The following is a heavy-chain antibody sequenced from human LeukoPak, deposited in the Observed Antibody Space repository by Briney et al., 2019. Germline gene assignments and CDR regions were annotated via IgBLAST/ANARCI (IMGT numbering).Heavy chain of an antibody. D-gene: IGHD4-11*01. V-gene: IGHV3-33*01. CDR3: ARDAGGAFGNYVNYFDY. CDR1: GLILSSYG. Sequence: GSLRLSCAASGLILSSYGIHWVRQAPGKGLEWVAVIWYDGTNIYYGDSVKGRFSISRDNSKNTVYLQMDSLRAEDTAVYYCARDAGGAFGNYVNYFDYWGQGTLVTVSS. CDR2: IWYDGTNI. J-gene: IGHJ4*02.